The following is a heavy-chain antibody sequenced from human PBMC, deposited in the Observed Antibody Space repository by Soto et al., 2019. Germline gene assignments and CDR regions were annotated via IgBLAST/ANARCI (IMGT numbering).Heavy chain of an antibody. CDR2: INWNGGST. CDR1: GFTFDDYG. Sequence: GGSLRLSCAASGFTFDDYGMSWVRQAPGKGLEWVSGINWNGGSTGYADSVKGRFTISRDNAKNSLYLQMNSLRAEDTALYYCARARPFKDYGDYYFDYWGQGTLVTVSS. V-gene: IGHV3-20*04. J-gene: IGHJ4*02. CDR3: ARARPFKDYGDYYFDY. D-gene: IGHD4-17*01.